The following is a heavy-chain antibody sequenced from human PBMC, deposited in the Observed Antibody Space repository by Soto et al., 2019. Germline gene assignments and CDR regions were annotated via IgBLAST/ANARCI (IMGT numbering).Heavy chain of an antibody. Sequence: GESLKISCAASGFTFSSYAMHWVRQAPGKGLEWVAVISYDGSNKYYADSVKGRFTISRDNSKNTLYLQMNSLRAEDTAVYYCARGRLFEYSSSSIDYWGQGTLVTVSS. V-gene: IGHV3-30-3*01. D-gene: IGHD6-6*01. CDR3: ARGRLFEYSSSSIDY. CDR1: GFTFSSYA. CDR2: ISYDGSNK. J-gene: IGHJ4*02.